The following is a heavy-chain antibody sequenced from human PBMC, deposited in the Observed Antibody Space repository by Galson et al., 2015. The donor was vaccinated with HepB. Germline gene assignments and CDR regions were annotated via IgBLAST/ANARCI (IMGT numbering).Heavy chain of an antibody. Sequence: QVQLQESGPGLVKPSQTLSLTCTVSGGSISSGSYYWSWIRQPAGKGLEWIGRIYTSGSTNYNPSLKSRVTMSVDTSKNQFSLKLSSVTAADTAVYYCAREGDSNWYYFDYWGQGTLVTVSS. CDR2: IYTSGST. V-gene: IGHV4-61*02. J-gene: IGHJ4*02. CDR1: GGSISSGSYY. CDR3: AREGDSNWYYFDY. D-gene: IGHD4-11*01.